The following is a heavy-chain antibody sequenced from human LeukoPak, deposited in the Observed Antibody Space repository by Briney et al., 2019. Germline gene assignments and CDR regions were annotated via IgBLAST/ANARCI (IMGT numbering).Heavy chain of an antibody. D-gene: IGHD3-10*01. CDR2: IYSGGST. Sequence: GGSLRLSCAASGFTLSSNYMSWVRQAPGRGLEWVSVIYSGGSTYYADSVKGRFTISRDNSKNTLFLQMNSLRAGDTAVYYCARGTVTMVDYWGQGTLVTVSS. J-gene: IGHJ4*02. CDR3: ARGTVTMVDY. V-gene: IGHV3-66*01. CDR1: GFTLSSNY.